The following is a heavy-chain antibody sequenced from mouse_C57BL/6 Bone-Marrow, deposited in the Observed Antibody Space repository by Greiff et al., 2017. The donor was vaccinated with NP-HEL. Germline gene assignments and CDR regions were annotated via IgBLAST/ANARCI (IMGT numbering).Heavy chain of an antibody. Sequence: QVQLQQPGAELVKPGASVKLSCKASGYTFTSYWMHWVKQRPGQGLEWIGMIHPNSGSTNYNEKFKSKATLTVDKSSSTAYMQLSSLTSEDSAVYYCARWLLQGYYAMDYWGQGTSVTVSS. CDR3: ARWLLQGYYAMDY. CDR1: GYTFTSYW. V-gene: IGHV1-64*01. D-gene: IGHD2-3*01. J-gene: IGHJ4*01. CDR2: IHPNSGST.